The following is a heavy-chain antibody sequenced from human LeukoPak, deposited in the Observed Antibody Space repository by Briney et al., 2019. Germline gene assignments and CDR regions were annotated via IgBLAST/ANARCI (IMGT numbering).Heavy chain of an antibody. D-gene: IGHD2-2*01. J-gene: IGHJ1*01. CDR3: ATPGYCSSTSCFYGYFQH. V-gene: IGHV3-23*01. CDR1: GFTFSDYY. CDR2: ISGSGGST. Sequence: PGGSLRLSCAASGFTFSDYYMSWVRQAPGKGLEWVSAISGSGGSTYYADSVKGRFTISRDNSKNTLYLQMNSLRAEDTAVYYCATPGYCSSTSCFYGYFQHWGQGTLVTVSS.